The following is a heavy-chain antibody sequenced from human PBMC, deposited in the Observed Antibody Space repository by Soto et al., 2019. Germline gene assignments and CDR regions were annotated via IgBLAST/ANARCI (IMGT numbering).Heavy chain of an antibody. V-gene: IGHV4-59*01. CDR2: IYYSGST. D-gene: IGHD1-20*01. CDR1: GGSISSYY. Sequence: SETLSLTCTVSGGSISSYYWSWIRQPPGKGLEWIGYIYYSGSTNYNPSLKSRVTISVDTSKNQFSLKLSSVTAADTAVYYCARITGTSPSDYYYYYYMDVWGKGTTVTVSS. CDR3: ARITGTSPSDYYYYYYMDV. J-gene: IGHJ6*03.